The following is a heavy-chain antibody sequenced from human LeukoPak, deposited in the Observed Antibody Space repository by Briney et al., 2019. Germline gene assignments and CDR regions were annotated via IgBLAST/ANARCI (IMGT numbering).Heavy chain of an antibody. D-gene: IGHD3-10*01. CDR2: IYYSGST. Sequence: SETLSLTCTVSGGSISSSGYYWGGIRQPPGKGLEWIGSIYYSGSTYYNPSLKSRVTISVDTSKNQFSLKLSSVTAADTAVYYCARHGFGELLHPDYWGQGTLVTVSS. V-gene: IGHV4-39*01. J-gene: IGHJ4*02. CDR1: GGSISSSGYY. CDR3: ARHGFGELLHPDY.